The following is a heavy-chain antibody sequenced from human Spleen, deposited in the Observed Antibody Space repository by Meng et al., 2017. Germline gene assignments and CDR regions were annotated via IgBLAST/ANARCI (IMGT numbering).Heavy chain of an antibody. V-gene: IGHV4-34*01. J-gene: IGHJ1*01. CDR2: INHSGST. CDR3: AVVVTEEVSIVEH. Sequence: QVQLQQGGAGLLKPSETLSLTCAVYGGSFSGSYWSWIRQPPGKGLEWIGEINHSGSTNYNPSLKSRVNISVDTSKNQFSLKLCSVTAADTAVYYCAVVVTEEVSIVEHWGQGTLVTVSS. CDR1: GGSFSGSY. D-gene: IGHD3-22*01.